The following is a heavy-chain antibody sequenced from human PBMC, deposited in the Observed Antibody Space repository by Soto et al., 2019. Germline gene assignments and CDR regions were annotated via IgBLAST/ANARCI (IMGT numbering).Heavy chain of an antibody. CDR3: ARGWLRARWMY. J-gene: IGHJ4*02. Sequence: EVQLVESGGGLVKPGGSLRLSCAASGFIFSSYTMNWVRQAPGKGLEWVSSISASSTYIYYADSLKGRFTISRDNAYNSLSRQMNRLRAEDTAAYYCARGWLRARWMYWGQGTLVTVSS. V-gene: IGHV3-21*01. CDR1: GFIFSSYT. CDR2: ISASSTYI. D-gene: IGHD5-12*01.